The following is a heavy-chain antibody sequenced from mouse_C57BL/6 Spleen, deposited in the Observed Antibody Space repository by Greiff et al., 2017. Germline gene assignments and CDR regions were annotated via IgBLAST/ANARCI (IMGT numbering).Heavy chain of an antibody. CDR3: TSEGAAQATAMDY. D-gene: IGHD3-2*02. J-gene: IGHJ4*01. CDR1: GYTFTSYW. V-gene: IGHV1-5*01. Sequence: EVKLVESGTVLARPGASVKMSCKTSGYTFTSYWMHWVKQRPGQGLEWIGAIYPGNSDTSYNQKFKGKAKLTAVTSASTAYMELSSLTNEDSAVYYCTSEGAAQATAMDYWGQGTSVTVSS. CDR2: IYPGNSDT.